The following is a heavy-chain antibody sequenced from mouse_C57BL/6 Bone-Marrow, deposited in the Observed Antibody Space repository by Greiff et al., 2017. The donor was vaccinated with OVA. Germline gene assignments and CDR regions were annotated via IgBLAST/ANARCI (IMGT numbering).Heavy chain of an antibody. CDR3: ASSIYYYDRRYFDV. D-gene: IGHD1-1*01. CDR2: ISSGGSYT. CDR1: GFTFSSYG. Sequence: EVKLVESGGDLVKPGGSLKLSCAASGFTFSSYGMSWVRQTPDKRLEWVATISSGGSYTYYPDSVKGRFTISRDNAKNTLYLQMSSLKSEDTAMYYCASSIYYYDRRYFDVWGTGTTVTVSS. J-gene: IGHJ1*03. V-gene: IGHV5-6*01.